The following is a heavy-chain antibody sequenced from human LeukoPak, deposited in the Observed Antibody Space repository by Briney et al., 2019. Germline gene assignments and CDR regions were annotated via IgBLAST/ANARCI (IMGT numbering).Heavy chain of an antibody. V-gene: IGHV3-7*01. CDR2: IKQDGSEK. CDR1: GFTFSSYW. D-gene: IGHD2-15*01. J-gene: IGHJ4*02. Sequence: GGSLRLSCAASGFTFSSYWMSWVRQAPGKGLEWVANIKQDGSEKYYVDSVKGRFTISRDNAKNSLYLQMNSLRAEDTAVYYCARALYCSGGSCYSEANLNFDYWGQGTLVTVSS. CDR3: ARALYCSGGSCYSEANLNFDY.